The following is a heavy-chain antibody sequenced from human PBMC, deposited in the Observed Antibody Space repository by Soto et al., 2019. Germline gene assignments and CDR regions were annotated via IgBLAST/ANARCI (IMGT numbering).Heavy chain of an antibody. CDR3: ARRAIAAAGTKTLDY. J-gene: IGHJ4*02. V-gene: IGHV5-10-1*01. Sequence: GESLKISCKGSGYSFTSYWISWVRQMPGKGLEWMGRIDPSDSYTDYSPSFQGHVTISADKSISTAYLQWSSLKASDTAMYYCARRAIAAAGTKTLDYWGQGTLVTVSS. D-gene: IGHD6-13*01. CDR1: GYSFTSYW. CDR2: IDPSDSYT.